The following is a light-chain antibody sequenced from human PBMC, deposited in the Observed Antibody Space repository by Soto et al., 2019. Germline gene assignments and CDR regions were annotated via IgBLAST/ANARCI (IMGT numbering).Light chain of an antibody. CDR2: EDS. Sequence: SYELTQSPSVSVAPGQTARITCGGDNIGSKSVHWYQQRPGQAPVLVVYEDSDRPSGIPERFSGSNSGNTATLTIRRVEAGDEADYYCQVWVSRSDHPYVFGSGTKVTVL. CDR1: NIGSKS. CDR3: QVWVSRSDHPYV. J-gene: IGLJ1*01. V-gene: IGLV3-21*02.